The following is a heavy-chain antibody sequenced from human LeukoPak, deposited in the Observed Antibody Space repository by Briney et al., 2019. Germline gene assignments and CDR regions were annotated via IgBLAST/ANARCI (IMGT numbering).Heavy chain of an antibody. J-gene: IGHJ3*02. CDR2: IYHSGST. CDR1: GGSISSGGYS. D-gene: IGHD3-10*01. V-gene: IGHV4-30-2*01. Sequence: PSETLSLTCAVSGGSISSGGYSWSWIRQPPGKGLEWIGYIYHSGSTYYNPSLKSRVTISVDSSKNQFSLKLSSVTAADTAVYYCARYVGEKTAFDIWGQGTMVTVSS. CDR3: ARYVGEKTAFDI.